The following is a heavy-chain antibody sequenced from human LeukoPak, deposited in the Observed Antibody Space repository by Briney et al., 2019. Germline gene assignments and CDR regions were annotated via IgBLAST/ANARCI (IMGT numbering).Heavy chain of an antibody. J-gene: IGHJ4*02. CDR2: VNHSGST. Sequence: SETLSLTGAVYGGSFSGYYWSWIRQPPGKGLEWIGEVNHSGSTNYNPSLKSRVTISVDTSKNQFSLKLSSVTAADTAVYYCARGRGIAVAGNFDYWGQGTLVTVSS. D-gene: IGHD6-19*01. CDR1: GGSFSGYY. CDR3: ARGRGIAVAGNFDY. V-gene: IGHV4-34*01.